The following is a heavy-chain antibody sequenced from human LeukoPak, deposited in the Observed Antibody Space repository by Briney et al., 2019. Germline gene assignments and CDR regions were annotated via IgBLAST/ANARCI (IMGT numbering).Heavy chain of an antibody. D-gene: IGHD5-24*01. V-gene: IGHV4-59*08. CDR1: GGSMSSYY. CDR2: IYYSGST. Sequence: SETLSLTCTVSGGSMSSYYWSWIRHPPGKGLEWIGYIYYSGSTKYNPSLKSRVTISVDTSKNQFSLKLSSVTAADTAVYYCARGARAGYNLEPFDYWGQGTLVTVSS. J-gene: IGHJ4*02. CDR3: ARGARAGYNLEPFDY.